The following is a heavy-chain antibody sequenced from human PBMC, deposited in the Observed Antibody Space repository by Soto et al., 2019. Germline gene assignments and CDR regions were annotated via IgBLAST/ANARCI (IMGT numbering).Heavy chain of an antibody. Sequence: QVQLVESGGGVVQPGRSLRLSCAASGFTFSSYGMHWVRQAPGKGLEWVAVIWYDGSNKYYADSVKGRFTISRDNSKNTLYLQMNSLRAEDTAVYYCARDIPGVRGRYYYYGMDVWGQGTTVTVSS. CDR3: ARDIPGVRGRYYYYGMDV. D-gene: IGHD3-10*01. CDR2: IWYDGSNK. V-gene: IGHV3-33*01. J-gene: IGHJ6*02. CDR1: GFTFSSYG.